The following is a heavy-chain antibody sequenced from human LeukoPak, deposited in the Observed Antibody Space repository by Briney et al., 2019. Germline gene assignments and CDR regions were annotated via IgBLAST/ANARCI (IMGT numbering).Heavy chain of an antibody. D-gene: IGHD3-10*01. J-gene: IGHJ4*02. CDR3: AKVAHYYYGSESYYFFEH. CDR2: INWNGGSI. Sequence: GGPLRLSCAGSGFTFDDYGMSWVRQAPGKGLEWVSGINWNGGSIGYADSVKGRFTISRDNAKNSLYLQMNSLRVEDTATYYCAKVAHYYYGSESYYFFEHWGQGTPVTASS. CDR1: GFTFDDYG. V-gene: IGHV3-20*04.